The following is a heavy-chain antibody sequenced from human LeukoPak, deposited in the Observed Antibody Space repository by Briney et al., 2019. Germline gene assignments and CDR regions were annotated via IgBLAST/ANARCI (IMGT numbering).Heavy chain of an antibody. Sequence: GGSLRLSCAASGCTFSSYAMHWVRQAPGKGLEWVAVISYGGSNKYYADSVKGRFTISRDNSKNTLYLQMNSLRAEDTAVYYCARSGGIAAAGSHGAHYYYYGMDVWGKGATVTVSS. D-gene: IGHD6-13*01. CDR3: ARSGGIAAAGSHGAHYYYYGMDV. CDR2: ISYGGSNK. V-gene: IGHV3-30*04. CDR1: GCTFSSYA. J-gene: IGHJ6*04.